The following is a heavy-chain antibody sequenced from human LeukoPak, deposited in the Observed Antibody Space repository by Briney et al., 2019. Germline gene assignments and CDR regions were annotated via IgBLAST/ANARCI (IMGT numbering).Heavy chain of an antibody. D-gene: IGHD3-22*01. CDR2: INHSGST. V-gene: IGHV4-34*01. Sequence: SETLSLTCAVYGGSFSGYYWSWVRQPPGKGLEWIGEINHSGSTNYNPSLTSRVTISVDTSKNQFSLKLNSVTAADTAVYYCARQDYDSSGYYRTKRPLYYFDYWGQGNLVTVSS. CDR1: GGSFSGYY. CDR3: ARQDYDSSGYYRTKRPLYYFDY. J-gene: IGHJ4*02.